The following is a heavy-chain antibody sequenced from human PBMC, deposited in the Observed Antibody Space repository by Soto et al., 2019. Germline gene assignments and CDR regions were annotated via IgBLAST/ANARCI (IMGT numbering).Heavy chain of an antibody. CDR2: ISWNSGSI. Sequence: GGSLRLSCAASGFTFDDYAMHWVRQAPGKGLEWVSGISWNSGSIGYADSVKGRFTISRDNAKNSLYLQMNSLRAEDTALYYCAKDIDPIFGVAHYMDVWGKGTTVTVSS. J-gene: IGHJ6*03. D-gene: IGHD3-3*01. V-gene: IGHV3-9*01. CDR1: GFTFDDYA. CDR3: AKDIDPIFGVAHYMDV.